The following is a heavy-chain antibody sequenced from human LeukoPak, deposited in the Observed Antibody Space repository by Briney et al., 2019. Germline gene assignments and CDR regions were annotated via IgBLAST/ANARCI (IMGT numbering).Heavy chain of an antibody. V-gene: IGHV1-69*04. CDR1: GGTFSSYA. D-gene: IGHD1-26*01. CDR3: ARQRGSYQPEYFQH. J-gene: IGHJ1*01. Sequence: GASVKVSCKASGGTFSSYAISWVRQAPGQGLEWMGRIIPILGIANYAQKFQGRVTITADKSTSTAYMELSSLRSGDTAVYYCARQRGSYQPEYFQHWGQGTLVTVSS. CDR2: IIPILGIA.